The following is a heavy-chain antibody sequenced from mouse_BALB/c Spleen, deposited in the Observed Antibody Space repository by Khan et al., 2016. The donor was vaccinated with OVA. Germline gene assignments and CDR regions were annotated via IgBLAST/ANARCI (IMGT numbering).Heavy chain of an antibody. CDR2: INPSSGNT. V-gene: IGHV1-4*01. CDR3: ARMARK. CDR1: GYTFTSYT. J-gene: IGHJ2*01. Sequence: VQLQQSGAELARPGASVKMSCKASGYTFTSYTMHWVKQRPGQGLEWIGYINPSSGNTKYDPKFQGKATITADTSSNTAYLQLSSLTSEDTAAYYCARMARKWGQGTTLTVSS.